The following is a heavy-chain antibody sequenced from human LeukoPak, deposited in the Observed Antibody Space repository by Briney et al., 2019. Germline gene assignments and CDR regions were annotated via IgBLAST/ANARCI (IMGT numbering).Heavy chain of an antibody. Sequence: ASVKVSCKASGYTFTSYDINWVRQATGQGLEWMGWMNPNSGNTGYAQKFLGRVTMTRNTSISTAYMELSSLRSEDTAVYYCARSGTRAAARRSNWFDPWGQGTLVTVSS. CDR2: MNPNSGNT. D-gene: IGHD1/OR15-1a*01. V-gene: IGHV1-8*01. CDR1: GYTFTSYD. J-gene: IGHJ5*02. CDR3: ARSGTRAAARRSNWFDP.